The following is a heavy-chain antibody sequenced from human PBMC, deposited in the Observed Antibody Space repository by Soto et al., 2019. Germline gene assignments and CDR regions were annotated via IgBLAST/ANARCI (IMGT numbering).Heavy chain of an antibody. J-gene: IGHJ4*02. D-gene: IGHD2-2*02. CDR1: GGSISSGDYY. CDR2: IYYSGST. V-gene: IGHV4-30-4*01. Sequence: SETLSLTCTVSGGSISSGDYYWSWIRQPPGKGLEWIGYIYYSGSTYYNPSLKSRVTISVDTSKNQFSLKLSSVTAADTAVYYCARSDSPDIVVVPAAIYFDYWGQGTLVTVSS. CDR3: ARSDSPDIVVVPAAIYFDY.